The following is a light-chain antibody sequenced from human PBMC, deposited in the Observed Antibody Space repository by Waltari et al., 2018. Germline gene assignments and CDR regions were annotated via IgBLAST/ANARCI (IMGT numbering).Light chain of an antibody. CDR3: NSRDTSGNHVV. V-gene: IGLV3-19*01. Sequence: SSELTQDPAVSVALGQTVRITCQGDSLRSYYASWYQQKPGQAPVLVIYGKNNRPSGIPDRFPCSTSGNTASLTISGAHAEDEADYYCNSRDTSGNHVVFGGGTKLTVL. CDR2: GKN. CDR1: SLRSYY. J-gene: IGLJ2*01.